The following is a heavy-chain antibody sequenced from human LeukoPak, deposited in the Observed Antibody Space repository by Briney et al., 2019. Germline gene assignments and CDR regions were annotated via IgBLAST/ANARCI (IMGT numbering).Heavy chain of an antibody. CDR3: ARQRDWFDP. V-gene: IGHV4-59*08. J-gene: IGHJ5*02. Sequence: PSETLSLTCTVSGGSISSYYWSWIRQPPGKGLEWIGYIYYSGSTNYNPSLKSRVTISVDTSKNQFSPKLSSVTAADTAVYYCARQRDWFDPWGQGTLVTVSS. CDR1: GGSISSYY. CDR2: IYYSGST.